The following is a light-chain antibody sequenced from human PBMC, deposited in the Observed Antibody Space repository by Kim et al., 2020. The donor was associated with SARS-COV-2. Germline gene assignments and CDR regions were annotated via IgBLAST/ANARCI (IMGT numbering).Light chain of an antibody. CDR3: CSYAGGYTFV. J-gene: IGLJ1*01. CDR1: SSDVGGYNY. CDR2: DVS. V-gene: IGLV2-11*01. Sequence: QSALTQPRSVSGSPGQTVTISCTGTSSDVGGYNYVSWYQQHPGKAPKVMIYDVSERPSGVPDRFSGSKSGNTASLTVSGLQAEDEADYYCCSYAGGYTFVFGTGTKVTVL.